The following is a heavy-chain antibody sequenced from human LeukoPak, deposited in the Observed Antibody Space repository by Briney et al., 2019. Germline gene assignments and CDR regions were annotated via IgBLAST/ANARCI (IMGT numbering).Heavy chain of an antibody. CDR3: ARITGYSYHGFDY. J-gene: IGHJ4*02. CDR2: IYYSGST. V-gene: IGHV4-59*01. D-gene: IGHD5-18*01. CDR1: AGSISSYY. Sequence: PSETLSLTCTVSAGSISSYYWSWIRQPPGKGLEWIGYIYYSGSTNYNPSLKSRVTISVDTSKNQFSLKLSSVTAADTAVYYCARITGYSYHGFDYWGQGTLVTVSS.